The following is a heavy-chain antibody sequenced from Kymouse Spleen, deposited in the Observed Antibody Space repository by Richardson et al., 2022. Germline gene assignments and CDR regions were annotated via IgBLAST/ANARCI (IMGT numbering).Heavy chain of an antibody. V-gene: IGHV5-51*01. CDR3: ARQLWFGELLSPYYYYYGMDV. CDR1: GYSFTSYW. CDR2: IYPGDSDT. D-gene: IGHD3-10*01. Sequence: EVQLVQSGAEVKKPGESLKISCKGSGYSFTSYWIGWVRQMPGKGLEWMGIIYPGDSDTRYSPSFQGQVTISADKSISTAYLQWSSLKASDTAMYYCARQLWFGELLSPYYYYYGMDVWGQGTTVTVSS. J-gene: IGHJ6*02.